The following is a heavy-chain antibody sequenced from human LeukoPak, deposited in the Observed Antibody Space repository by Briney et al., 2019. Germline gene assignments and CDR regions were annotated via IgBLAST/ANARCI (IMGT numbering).Heavy chain of an antibody. D-gene: IGHD2-15*01. J-gene: IGHJ6*04. Sequence: GGSLRLSCAASGFTFSSYWMSWVRQAPGKGLVWVSHVNSDETTTNYADSVKGRFTISRDNAKNTLFLQMNSLRAEDTAVYYCVRYCSHISCQPYGMDVWGKGTTVTVSS. CDR2: VNSDETTT. CDR1: GFTFSSYW. CDR3: VRYCSHISCQPYGMDV. V-gene: IGHV3-74*01.